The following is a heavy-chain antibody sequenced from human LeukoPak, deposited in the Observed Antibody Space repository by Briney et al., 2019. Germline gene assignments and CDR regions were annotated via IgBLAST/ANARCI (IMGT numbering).Heavy chain of an antibody. D-gene: IGHD3-10*01. Sequence: QAGGSLRLSCAASGFTFSSSGMHWVRQAPGKGLEWVTFIRYDGSYKYYADSVKGRSTISRDNSKNTLYLQMNSLRAEDTAVYYCAKAPSTGLLWFGETRFDWFDPWGQGTLVTVSS. CDR3: AKAPSTGLLWFGETRFDWFDP. CDR1: GFTFSSSG. CDR2: IRYDGSYK. J-gene: IGHJ5*02. V-gene: IGHV3-30*02.